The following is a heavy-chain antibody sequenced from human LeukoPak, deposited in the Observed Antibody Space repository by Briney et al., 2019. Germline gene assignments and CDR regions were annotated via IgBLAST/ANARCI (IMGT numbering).Heavy chain of an antibody. CDR3: ARTSRYCSGEGCHWFDP. D-gene: IGHD2-15*01. CDR1: GYTFTSYG. J-gene: IGHJ5*02. V-gene: IGHV1-18*01. CDR2: ISAYNGNT. Sequence: ASVKVSCKASGYTFTSYGISWVRQAPGQGLEWMGWISAYNGNTNYAQKLQGRVTMTTDTSTSTAYMELRSLKSEDTAVYFCARTSRYCSGEGCHWFDPWGQGTRVTVSS.